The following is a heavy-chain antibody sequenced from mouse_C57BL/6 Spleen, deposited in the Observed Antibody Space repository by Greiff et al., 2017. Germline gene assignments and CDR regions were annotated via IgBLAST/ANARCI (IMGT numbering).Heavy chain of an antibody. CDR3: AQIPTVVARGFAY. D-gene: IGHD1-1*01. Sequence: QAQLQQPGAELVKPGASVKLSCKASGYTFTSYWMHWVKQRPGQGLEWIGMIHPNSGSTNYNEKFKSKATLTVDKSSSTAYMQLSSLTSEDSAVYYCAQIPTVVARGFAYWGQGTLVTVSA. J-gene: IGHJ3*01. V-gene: IGHV1-64*01. CDR2: IHPNSGST. CDR1: GYTFTSYW.